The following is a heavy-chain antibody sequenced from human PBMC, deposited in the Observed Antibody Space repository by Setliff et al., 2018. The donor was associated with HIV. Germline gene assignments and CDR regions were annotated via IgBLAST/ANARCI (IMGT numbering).Heavy chain of an antibody. CDR1: GGTFSSGNA. Sequence: SVKVSCKASGGTFSSGNAISWVRQVPGQGLEWMGGIIPIYGTTNYAQKFQGRVTITADESTTTAYMDMSCLRSEDTAIYYCARDRGVQLEPGPRDPRGYYYYGMDVWGQGTTVTVSS. CDR2: IIPIYGTT. D-gene: IGHD1-1*01. V-gene: IGHV1-69*13. J-gene: IGHJ6*02. CDR3: ARDRGVQLEPGPRDPRGYYYYGMDV.